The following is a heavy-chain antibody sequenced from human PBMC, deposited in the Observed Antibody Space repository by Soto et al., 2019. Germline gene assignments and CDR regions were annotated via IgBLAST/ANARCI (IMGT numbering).Heavy chain of an antibody. CDR1: GFNFGSYA. D-gene: IGHD3-16*01. Sequence: QVQLVESGGGVVQPGTSLRLSCAASGFNFGSYAMHWVRQAPGKGLEWVATIWYDGSNKYYTGSVKGRFTISRDNSKNTVVLQMNRLIAEDTAVFYFVIAGVAAFATLDFWGQGTLVTVSS. J-gene: IGHJ4*01. CDR3: VIAGVAAFATLDF. CDR2: IWYDGSNK. V-gene: IGHV3-33*01.